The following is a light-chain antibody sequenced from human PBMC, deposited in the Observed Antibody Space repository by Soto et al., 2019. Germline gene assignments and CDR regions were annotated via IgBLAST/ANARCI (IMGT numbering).Light chain of an antibody. J-gene: IGLJ1*01. Sequence: QSLLTQPLSASGSPGQRATISCSGSRSNNGSNNVNWYQQLPATAPRLFTFNYHLRPSGVPDRFSGSKSGTSAPLAISGLQSEDEGDYYCAAWDDSLDGYVFGTGTKVTVL. CDR3: AAWDDSLDGYV. CDR2: NYH. CDR1: RSNNGSNN. V-gene: IGLV1-44*01.